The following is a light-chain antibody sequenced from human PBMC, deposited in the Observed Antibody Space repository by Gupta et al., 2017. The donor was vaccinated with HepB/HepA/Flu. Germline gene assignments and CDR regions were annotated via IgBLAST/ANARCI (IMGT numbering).Light chain of an antibody. Sequence: SVLTQPPSVSAAPGQKVTISCSGSGSNIGKNYVSWYQQFPGAAPKLLIYENNKRPSGIPDRFSGSKSGSSATLVITGLLTGDEADYYCGTWDSNLSGVVFGGGTKLAVL. J-gene: IGLJ2*01. V-gene: IGLV1-51*02. CDR1: GSNIGKNY. CDR3: GTWDSNLSGVV. CDR2: ENN.